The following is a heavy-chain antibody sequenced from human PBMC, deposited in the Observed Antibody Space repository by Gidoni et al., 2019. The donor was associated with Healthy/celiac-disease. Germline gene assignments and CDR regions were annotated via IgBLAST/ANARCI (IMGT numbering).Heavy chain of an antibody. CDR3: AKNRLVRSPDYYYYGMDV. V-gene: IGHV3-30*18. Sequence: QVQLVESGGGVVQPGRSLRLSWAASGFTFSSYGMPWVRQAPGKGLEWFAVISYDGSNKYYADSVKGRFTISRDNSKNTLYLQMNSLRAEDTAVYYCAKNRLVRSPDYYYYGMDVWGQGTTVTVSS. CDR1: GFTFSSYG. D-gene: IGHD6-19*01. CDR2: ISYDGSNK. J-gene: IGHJ6*02.